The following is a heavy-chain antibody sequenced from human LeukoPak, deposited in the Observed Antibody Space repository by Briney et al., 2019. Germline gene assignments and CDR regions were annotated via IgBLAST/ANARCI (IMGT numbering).Heavy chain of an antibody. CDR1: GFTFSSYG. J-gene: IGHJ2*01. CDR3: AKEVRFGESPDYWYFDL. V-gene: IGHV3-30*18. D-gene: IGHD3-10*01. Sequence: GGSLRLSCAASGFTFSSYGMHWVRQAPGKGLEWVAVISYDGSNKYYADSVKGRFTISRDNSKNTLYLQMNSLRAEDTAVYYCAKEVRFGESPDYWYFDLWGRGTLVTVSS. CDR2: ISYDGSNK.